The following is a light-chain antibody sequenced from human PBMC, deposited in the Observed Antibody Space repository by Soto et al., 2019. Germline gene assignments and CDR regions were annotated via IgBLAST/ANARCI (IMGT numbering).Light chain of an antibody. CDR3: QQYSSYSLPT. J-gene: IGKJ4*01. CDR1: QSVSRW. CDR2: DAS. V-gene: IGKV1-5*01. Sequence: DIRMTQSPSILSASAGDSVTITCRASQSVSRWLAWYQQKPGKAPKLLIYDASSLNSGVPSRFSGSQSGTEFTLTITSLLPDDFATYFCQQYSSYSLPTFGGGTKVDIK.